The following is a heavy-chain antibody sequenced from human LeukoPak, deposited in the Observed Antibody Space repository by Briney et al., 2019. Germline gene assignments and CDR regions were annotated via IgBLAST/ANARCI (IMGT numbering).Heavy chain of an antibody. D-gene: IGHD5-12*01. Sequence: SSETLSLTCAVSGYSISSGYYWGWIRQPPGKGLEWIGSISHSGSTFYNPSLKSRVTISVDTSKNQFSLRLSSVTAADTAVYYCARRAIVATIDYWGHGTLVTVSS. V-gene: IGHV4-38-2*01. CDR2: ISHSGST. J-gene: IGHJ4*01. CDR1: GYSISSGYY. CDR3: ARRAIVATIDY.